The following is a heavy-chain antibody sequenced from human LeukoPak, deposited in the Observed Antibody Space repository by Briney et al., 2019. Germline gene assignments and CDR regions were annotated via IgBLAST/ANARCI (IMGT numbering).Heavy chain of an antibody. CDR2: INHSGSN. J-gene: IGHJ6*03. CDR1: GGSFSGYY. V-gene: IGHV4-34*01. Sequence: SETLSLTCAVYGGSFSGYYWSWVRQPPGKGLEWIGEINHSGSNNYNPSLKSRVTISVDTSKNQFSLKLSSVTAADTAVYYCARGMYYYYYYMDVWGKGTTVTVSS. CDR3: ARGMYYYYYYMDV.